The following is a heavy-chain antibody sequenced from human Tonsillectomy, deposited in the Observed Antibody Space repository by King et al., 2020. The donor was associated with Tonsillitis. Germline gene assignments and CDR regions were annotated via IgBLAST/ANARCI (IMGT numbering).Heavy chain of an antibody. V-gene: IGHV3-64D*06. Sequence: VQLVESGGGLVQPGGSLRLSCSASGFTFSSYAMHWVRQAPGKGLEYVSGIGNNGGSTYYVDSVKGRFTISRDNSKNTLYLQMSSLRAEDTAVYYCVSATISSSSFVAFDIWGQGTMVTVSS. CDR2: IGNNGGST. CDR3: VSATISSSSFVAFDI. D-gene: IGHD6-6*01. J-gene: IGHJ3*02. CDR1: GFTFSSYA.